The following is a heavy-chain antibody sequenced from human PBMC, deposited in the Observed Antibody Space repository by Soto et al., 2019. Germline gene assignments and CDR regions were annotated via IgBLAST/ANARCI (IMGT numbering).Heavy chain of an antibody. CDR2: INAGNGNT. D-gene: IGHD5-12*01. CDR1: GYTFTSYA. V-gene: IGHV1-3*01. CDR3: ARGLRWLRFVYFDY. Sequence: ASVKVSCKASGYTFTSYAMHWVRQAPGQRLEWMGWINAGNGNTKYSQKFQGRVTITRDTSASTAYMELSSLRSEDTAVYYCARGLRWLRFVYFDYWGQGTLVTVSS. J-gene: IGHJ4*02.